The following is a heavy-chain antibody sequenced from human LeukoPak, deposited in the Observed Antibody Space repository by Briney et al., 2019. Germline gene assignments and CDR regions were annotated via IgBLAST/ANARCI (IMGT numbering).Heavy chain of an antibody. D-gene: IGHD5-18*01. Sequence: SQTLSLTCAISGDSVSSNSAAWNWVRQSPSRGLEWLGRTYYRSKWYNDYAVSGKSRITINPDTSKNQFSLQLNSVTPEDTAVYYCARDEYSYGYGGYYYGMDVWGKGTTVTVSS. V-gene: IGHV6-1*01. CDR3: ARDEYSYGYGGYYYGMDV. J-gene: IGHJ6*04. CDR2: TYYRSKWYN. CDR1: GDSVSSNSAA.